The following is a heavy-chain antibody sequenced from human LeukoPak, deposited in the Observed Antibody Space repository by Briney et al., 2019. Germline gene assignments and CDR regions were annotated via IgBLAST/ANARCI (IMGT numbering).Heavy chain of an antibody. CDR2: IYYSGST. J-gene: IGHJ5*01. Sequence: SETLSLTCTVSGDSITSYYWTWIRQPPGKALEWIGYIYYSGSTNYSPSLKSRVTISLDKSKTQFFLKLSSVAAADTAVYYCARPSNYGILTGNSWFDSWGQGTLVTVSS. V-gene: IGHV4-59*08. CDR3: ARPSNYGILTGNSWFDS. D-gene: IGHD3-9*01. CDR1: GDSITSYY.